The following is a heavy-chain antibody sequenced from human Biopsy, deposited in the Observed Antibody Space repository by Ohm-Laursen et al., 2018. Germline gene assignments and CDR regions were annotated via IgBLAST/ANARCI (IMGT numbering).Heavy chain of an antibody. Sequence: SLRLSCAASGFNFSHYGMHWVRQAPGRGLEWVSYISGSGTLIYYRDSVKGRFTISRDSAKNSLYLQMDSLRAEDTAVYYCARKIYGDYEVPYSYGMDVWGLGTTVTVSS. V-gene: IGHV3-21*05. D-gene: IGHD4-17*01. CDR3: ARKIYGDYEVPYSYGMDV. CDR2: ISGSGTLI. CDR1: GFNFSHYG. J-gene: IGHJ6*02.